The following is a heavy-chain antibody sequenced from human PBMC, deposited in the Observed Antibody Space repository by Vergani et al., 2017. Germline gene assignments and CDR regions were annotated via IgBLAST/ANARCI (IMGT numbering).Heavy chain of an antibody. CDR1: GASIRSSNYY. CDR2: IYYSRST. J-gene: IGHJ5*02. CDR3: ARHSTVEWLVKLGWIDP. Sequence: QLQLQESGPGLVKPSATLSLPCSVPGASIRSSNYYWGWIRQPPGKWLEWIASIYYSRSTYYNPSLKCRVTISVDTSKNQFSLKLSAVTAADMAVYFCARHSTVEWLVKLGWIDPWGQGILVTVSS. V-gene: IGHV4-39*01. D-gene: IGHD6-19*01.